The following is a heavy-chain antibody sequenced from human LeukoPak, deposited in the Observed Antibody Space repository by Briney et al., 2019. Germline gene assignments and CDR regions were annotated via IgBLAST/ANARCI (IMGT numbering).Heavy chain of an antibody. V-gene: IGHV3-7*01. Sequence: GGSLRLSCAASGFRFDNYWMSWVRQAPGKGPEWVANMKQDGSVKYYVDSVKGRFTISRDNARNAQYLQMNSLRPEDTAVYYCARIGYSSSSFDYWGQGTLVTVSS. CDR1: GFRFDNYW. D-gene: IGHD6-6*01. CDR2: MKQDGSVK. J-gene: IGHJ4*02. CDR3: ARIGYSSSSFDY.